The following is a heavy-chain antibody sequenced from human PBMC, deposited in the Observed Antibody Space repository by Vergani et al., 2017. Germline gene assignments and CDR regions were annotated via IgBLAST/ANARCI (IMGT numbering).Heavy chain of an antibody. CDR3: AGGLARIYKPPSGYMDV. CDR2: INHSGST. J-gene: IGHJ6*03. V-gene: IGHV4-34*01. Sequence: QVQLQQWGAGLLKPSETLSLTCAVYGGSFSGYYWSWIRQPPGKGLEWIGEINHSGSTNYNPSLKSRFTISVDTSKNQFSLKLSSVTAAATAVYYCAGGLARIYKPPSGYMDVWGKGTTVTVSS. CDR1: GGSFSGYY. D-gene: IGHD1-1*01.